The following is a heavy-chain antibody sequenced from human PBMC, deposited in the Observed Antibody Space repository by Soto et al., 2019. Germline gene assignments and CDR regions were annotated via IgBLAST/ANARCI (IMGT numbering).Heavy chain of an antibody. CDR3: ATLSSSDDYYYYGMDV. CDR1: GYSFTSYW. J-gene: IGHJ6*02. D-gene: IGHD6-6*01. CDR2: IDPSDSYT. Sequence: PGESLKLYCKGSGYSFTSYWISWVRQMPGKGLEWMGRIDPSDSYTNYSPSFQGQVTISADKSISTAYLQWSSLKASDTAMYYCATLSSSDDYYYYGMDVWGQGTTVTVSS. V-gene: IGHV5-10-1*01.